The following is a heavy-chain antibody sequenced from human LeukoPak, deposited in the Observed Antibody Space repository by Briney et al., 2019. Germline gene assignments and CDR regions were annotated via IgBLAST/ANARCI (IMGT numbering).Heavy chain of an antibody. V-gene: IGHV3-64*04. CDR3: AKGSDYYGSGSPNWFDP. CDR1: GSTFSNYA. J-gene: IGHJ5*02. CDR2: ISSNGGST. Sequence: GGSLRLSCSASGSTFSNYAMHCVPQAPGKGLEFVSAISSNGGSTYYADSVKGRFTISRDNSKNTLYLQMNSLRAEDTAVYYCAKGSDYYGSGSPNWFDPWGQGTLVTVSS. D-gene: IGHD3-10*01.